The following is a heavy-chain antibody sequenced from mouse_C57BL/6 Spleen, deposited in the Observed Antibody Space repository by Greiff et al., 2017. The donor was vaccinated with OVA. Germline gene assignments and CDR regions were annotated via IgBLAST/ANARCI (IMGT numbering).Heavy chain of an antibody. CDR1: GYTFTDYY. CDR3: ARGGGNHWYFDV. D-gene: IGHD2-1*01. J-gene: IGHJ1*03. V-gene: IGHV1-26*01. Sequence: VQLQQSGPELVKPGASVKISCKASGYTFTDYYMNWVKQSHGKSLEWIGDINPNNGGTSYNQKFKGKATLTVDKSSSTAYMELRSLTSEDSAVYYCARGGGNHWYFDVWGTGTTVTVSS. CDR2: INPNNGGT.